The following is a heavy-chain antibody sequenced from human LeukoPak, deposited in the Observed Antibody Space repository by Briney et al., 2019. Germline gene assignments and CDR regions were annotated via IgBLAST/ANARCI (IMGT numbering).Heavy chain of an antibody. D-gene: IGHD6-6*01. CDR1: GGSISTNNW. V-gene: IGHV4-4*02. CDR2: IHHSGST. CDR3: ARVKYSSSSLYYYYYYMDV. Sequence: SGTLSLTCAVSGGSISTNNWWTWVRQPPGKGLEWIGEIHHSGSTDYNPSLKSRVTISPDKSKNQFSLKLSSVTAADTAVYYCARVKYSSSSLYYYYYYMDVWGKGTTVTVSS. J-gene: IGHJ6*03.